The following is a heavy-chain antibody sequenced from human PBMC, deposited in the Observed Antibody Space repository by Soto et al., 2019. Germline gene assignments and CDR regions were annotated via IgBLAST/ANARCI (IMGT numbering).Heavy chain of an antibody. V-gene: IGHV4-4*02. Sequence: LSLTCAVSGGSISSSNWWSWVRQPPGKGLEWIGEIYHSGSTNYNPSLKSRVTISVDKSKNQFSLKLSSVTAADTAVYYCARVGIAAAGTLNFYYYYGMDVWGQGTTVTVSS. CDR3: ARVGIAAAGTLNFYYYYGMDV. CDR1: GGSISSSNW. CDR2: IYHSGST. D-gene: IGHD6-13*01. J-gene: IGHJ6*02.